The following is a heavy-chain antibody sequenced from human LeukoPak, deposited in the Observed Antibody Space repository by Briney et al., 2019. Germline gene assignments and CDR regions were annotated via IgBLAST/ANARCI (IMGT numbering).Heavy chain of an antibody. J-gene: IGHJ4*02. Sequence: PGGSLRLSCAASGFTFSSYGMHWVRQAPGKGLEWVAFIRYDGSNKYYADSVKGRFTISRDNSKNTLYLQMNSLRAEDTAVYYCAKDTNAYGYSSSWPFDYWGQGTLVTVSS. CDR3: AKDTNAYGYSSSWPFDY. V-gene: IGHV3-30*02. CDR2: IRYDGSNK. CDR1: GFTFSSYG. D-gene: IGHD6-13*01.